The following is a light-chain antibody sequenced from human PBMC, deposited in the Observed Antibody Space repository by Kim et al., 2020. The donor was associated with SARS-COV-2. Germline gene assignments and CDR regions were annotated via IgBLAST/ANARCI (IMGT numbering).Light chain of an antibody. Sequence: ASVRDRVTITCRASQSISSYLNWYQQKPGKAPKLLIYAASSLQSGVPSRFSGSGSGTDFTLTISSLQPEDFATYYCQQSYSTPITFGQGTRLEIK. J-gene: IGKJ5*01. CDR3: QQSYSTPIT. V-gene: IGKV1-39*01. CDR1: QSISSY. CDR2: AAS.